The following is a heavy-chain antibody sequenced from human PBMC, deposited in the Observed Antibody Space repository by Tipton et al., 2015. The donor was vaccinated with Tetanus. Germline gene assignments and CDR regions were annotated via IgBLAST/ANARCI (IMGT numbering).Heavy chain of an antibody. CDR3: ARGVRSFYDVLTGHPDWFDP. V-gene: IGHV4-31*03. CDR1: GASISSGGYF. D-gene: IGHD3-9*01. Sequence: TLSLTCTVSGASISSGGYFWSWIRQHPGKGLEWIGYINYSGSTYFNPSLKSRVTISADMSENQFSLRLTSVTAADTAIYFCARGVRSFYDVLTGHPDWFDPWGQGTLVTVSS. CDR2: INYSGST. J-gene: IGHJ5*02.